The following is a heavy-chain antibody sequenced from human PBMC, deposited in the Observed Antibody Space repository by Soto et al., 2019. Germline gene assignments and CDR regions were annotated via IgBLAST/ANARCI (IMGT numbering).Heavy chain of an antibody. CDR2: IYYSGST. V-gene: IGHV4-31*03. D-gene: IGHD6-6*01. CDR1: GGSISSGGYF. CDR3: AREGAAPYYYYGMDV. J-gene: IGHJ6*02. Sequence: SETLSLTCTFSGGSISSGGYFWSWIRQHPGKGLEWIGFIYYSGSTYYNPSLKSRVTISVDTSKNQFSTKLSSVTAADAAVYYCAREGAAPYYYYGMDVWGQGTTVT.